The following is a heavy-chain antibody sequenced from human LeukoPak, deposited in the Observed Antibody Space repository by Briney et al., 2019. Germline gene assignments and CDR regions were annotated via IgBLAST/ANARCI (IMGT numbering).Heavy chain of an antibody. D-gene: IGHD1-26*01. CDR1: GYTFTSYG. J-gene: IGHJ4*02. CDR2: INPNSGGT. Sequence: GASVKVSCKASGYTFTSYGISWVRQAPGQGLEWMGWINPNSGGTNYAQKFQGRVTMTRDTSISTAYMELSRLRSDDTAVYYCAREKVGAIGYWGQGTLVTVSS. V-gene: IGHV1-2*02. CDR3: AREKVGAIGY.